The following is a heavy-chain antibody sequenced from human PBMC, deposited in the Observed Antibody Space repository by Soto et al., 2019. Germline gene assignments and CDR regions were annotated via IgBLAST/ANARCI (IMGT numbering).Heavy chain of an antibody. CDR3: AREDLMPFWFGELYYYYYGMDV. CDR1: GYTFTSYG. Sequence: QVQLVQSGAEVKKPGASVKVSCKASGYTFTSYGISWVRQAPGQGLEWMGWISAYNGNTNYAQKLQGRVTMTTDTSTSXXYXEXXSLRYDDTAVHYCAREDLMPFWFGELYYYYYGMDVWGQGTTVTVSS. J-gene: IGHJ6*02. D-gene: IGHD3-10*01. CDR2: ISAYNGNT. V-gene: IGHV1-18*01.